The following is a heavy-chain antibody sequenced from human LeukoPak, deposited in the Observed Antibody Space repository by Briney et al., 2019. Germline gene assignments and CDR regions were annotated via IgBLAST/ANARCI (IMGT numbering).Heavy chain of an antibody. CDR1: GFTFSNYA. Sequence: PGGSLRLSCAASGFTFSNYAMSWVHPAPGKGLEWVSAISGSGGSKYYAAFVKGWFTISSDNSKITLYLHMKSLKAESTALYYCAKPYCSSTNCYHLGNYYYYYMDVWGKGTTVTVSS. J-gene: IGHJ6*03. CDR3: AKPYCSSTNCYHLGNYYYYYMDV. CDR2: ISGSGGSK. D-gene: IGHD2-2*01. V-gene: IGHV3-23*01.